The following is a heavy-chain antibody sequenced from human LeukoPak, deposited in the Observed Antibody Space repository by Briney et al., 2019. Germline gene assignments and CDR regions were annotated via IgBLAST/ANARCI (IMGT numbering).Heavy chain of an antibody. CDR1: GGSISSGGYY. D-gene: IGHD2-2*01. Sequence: SETLSLTCTVSGGSISSGGYYWSWIRQHPGKGLEWIGYIYYSGSTYYNPSLKSRVTISVDTSKNQFSLKLSSVTAADTAVYYCARDGGCSSTSCPQYYYYYMDVWGKGTTVTVSS. J-gene: IGHJ6*03. V-gene: IGHV4-31*03. CDR2: IYYSGST. CDR3: ARDGGCSSTSCPQYYYYYMDV.